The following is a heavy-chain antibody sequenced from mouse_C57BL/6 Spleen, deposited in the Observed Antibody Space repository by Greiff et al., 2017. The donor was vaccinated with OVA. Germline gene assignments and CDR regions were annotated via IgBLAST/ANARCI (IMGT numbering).Heavy chain of an antibody. CDR3: ARSENYDYAGYYFDY. V-gene: IGHV1-55*01. CDR2: IYPGSGST. CDR1: GYTFTSYW. D-gene: IGHD2-4*01. J-gene: IGHJ2*01. Sequence: QVQLQQSGAELVKPGASVKMSCKASGYTFTSYWITWVKQRPGQGLEWIGDIYPGSGSTNYNEKFKSKATLTVDTSSSTAYMQLSSLTSEDSAVYYGARSENYDYAGYYFDYWGQGTTLTVSS.